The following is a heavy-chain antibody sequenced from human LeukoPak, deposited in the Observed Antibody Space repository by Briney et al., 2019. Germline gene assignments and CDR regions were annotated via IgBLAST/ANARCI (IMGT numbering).Heavy chain of an antibody. Sequence: GGSLRLSCAASGFTFSSYAMHWVRQAPGKGLEWVAVISYDGSNKYYADSVKGRFTISRDNSKNTLYLQMNSLRAEDTAVYYCAKDYDYVMYYFDYWGQGTLVTVSS. V-gene: IGHV3-30*04. CDR3: AKDYDYVMYYFDY. CDR1: GFTFSSYA. CDR2: ISYDGSNK. J-gene: IGHJ4*02. D-gene: IGHD3-16*01.